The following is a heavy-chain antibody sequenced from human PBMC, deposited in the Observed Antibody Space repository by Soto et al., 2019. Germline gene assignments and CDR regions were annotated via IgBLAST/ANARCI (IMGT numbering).Heavy chain of an antibody. CDR2: ISYEGNDK. D-gene: IGHD2-2*01. CDR3: AKGHCSGANCYRLFYYDGMDV. Sequence: QVQLVESGGGVVQPGRSLRLSCEASGFTFLNYGMNWVRQAPGKGLEWVAVISYEGNDKYYSDSVKGRFTISRDNSKSTLYLQMNSLRADDAAVYYCAKGHCSGANCYRLFYYDGMDVWGQGTTVTVSS. CDR1: GFTFLNYG. J-gene: IGHJ6*02. V-gene: IGHV3-30*18.